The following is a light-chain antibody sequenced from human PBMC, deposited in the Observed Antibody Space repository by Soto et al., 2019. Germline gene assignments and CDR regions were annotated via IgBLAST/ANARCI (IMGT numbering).Light chain of an antibody. CDR3: QQYYDTPYT. Sequence: DLGITQSPDSLAVSLGERATINCKSSQSVLYSTTNKNSLAWYQQNPGQPPKLLIYWASTRESGVPDRFSGSGSGTDFTLTISSLQAEDVAVYDCQQYYDTPYTFGQGNRLES. V-gene: IGKV4-1*01. CDR1: QSVLYSTTNKNS. CDR2: WAS. J-gene: IGKJ2*01.